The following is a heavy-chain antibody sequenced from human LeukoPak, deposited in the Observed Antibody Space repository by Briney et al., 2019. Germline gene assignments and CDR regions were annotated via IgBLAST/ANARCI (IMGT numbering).Heavy chain of an antibody. Sequence: GGSLRLSCAASGFTFSSYAMSWVCQAPGKGLEWVSAISGSGGSTYYADSVKGRFTISRDNSKNTLYLQMNSLRAEDTAVYYCAKEMVPAAMPGPPNDAFDIWGQGTMVTVSS. CDR3: AKEMVPAAMPGPPNDAFDI. D-gene: IGHD2-2*01. V-gene: IGHV3-23*01. CDR2: ISGSGGST. J-gene: IGHJ3*02. CDR1: GFTFSSYA.